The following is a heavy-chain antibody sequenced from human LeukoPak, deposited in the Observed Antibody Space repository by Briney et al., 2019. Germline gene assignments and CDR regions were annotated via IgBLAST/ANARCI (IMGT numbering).Heavy chain of an antibody. V-gene: IGHV4-4*07. D-gene: IGHD3-10*01. CDR3: AREGLWFGELSFDY. CDR1: GGPIRNFY. Sequence: PSETLSLTCTVSGGPIRNFYWSWIRQPAGKGLEWIGRIYTSGSTNYNPSLKSRVTMSVDTSKNQFSLKLSSVTAADTAVYYCAREGLWFGELSFDYWGQGTLVTVSS. CDR2: IYTSGST. J-gene: IGHJ4*02.